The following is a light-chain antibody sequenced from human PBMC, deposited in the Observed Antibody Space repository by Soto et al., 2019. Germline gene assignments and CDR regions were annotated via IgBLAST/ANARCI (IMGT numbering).Light chain of an antibody. CDR2: EGS. CDR3: CSYAGSSTHVV. Sequence: QSALTQPASVSGSPGQSITISCTGTSSDVGSYNLVSWYQQHPGKAPKLMIYEGSKRPSGVSNRFSGSKSGNTASLTISGLQAEDEADYYCCSYAGSSTHVVXGGGTKLTVL. J-gene: IGLJ2*01. CDR1: SSDVGSYNL. V-gene: IGLV2-23*01.